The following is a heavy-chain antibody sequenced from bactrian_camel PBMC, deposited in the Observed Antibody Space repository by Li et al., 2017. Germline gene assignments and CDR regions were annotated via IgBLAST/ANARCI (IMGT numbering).Heavy chain of an antibody. J-gene: IGHJ4*01. CDR1: GSVEDSD. Sequence: VESGGSLRLSCPASGSVEDSDMGWYRQGPTNECELVSSISSDGITYYAESVKGRFTISYDNAKNTLYLQLNSLKTEDTAMYYCAKHNRPYGGGPETEYSDWGQGTQVTVS. D-gene: IGHD6*01. V-gene: IGHV3S55*01. CDR2: ISSDGIT. CDR3: AKHNRPYGGGPETEYSD.